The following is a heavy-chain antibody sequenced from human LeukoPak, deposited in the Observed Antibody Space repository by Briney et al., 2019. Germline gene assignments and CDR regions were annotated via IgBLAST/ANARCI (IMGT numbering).Heavy chain of an antibody. CDR1: GASISSGSNY. V-gene: IGHV4-39*07. D-gene: IGHD3-10*01. J-gene: IGHJ3*02. CDR2: IYSSGST. CDR3: ARSDGYGLVGI. Sequence: SETLSLTCSVSGASISSGSNYWGWIRQPPGKTLEWIGSIYSSGSTYYNPSLKSRVIIIIETPKNHFSLTLSSVTAADTAVYYCARSDGYGLVGIWGQGTMVTVSS.